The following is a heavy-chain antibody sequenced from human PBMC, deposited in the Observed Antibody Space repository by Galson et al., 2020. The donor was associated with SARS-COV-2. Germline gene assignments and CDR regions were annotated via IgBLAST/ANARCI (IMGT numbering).Heavy chain of an antibody. J-gene: IGHJ5*02. CDR3: ARTLPDSSSGKYNWFDP. D-gene: IGHD6-13*01. V-gene: IGHV2-26*01. CDR1: GFSLSNARMG. Sequence: KMSGPTLVKPTETLTLTCTVSGFSLSNARMGVSWIRQPPGKALEWLAHIFSNDEKSYSTSLKSRLTISKDTSKSQVVLTMTNMDPVDTATYYCARTLPDSSSGKYNWFDPWGQGTLVTVSS. CDR2: IFSNDEK.